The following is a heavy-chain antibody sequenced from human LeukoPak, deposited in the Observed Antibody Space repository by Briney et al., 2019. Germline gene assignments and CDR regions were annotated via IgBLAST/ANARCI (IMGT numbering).Heavy chain of an antibody. CDR2: INPSGGST. CDR3: ARDRSRDFWSGYYRGYYYMDV. V-gene: IGHV1-46*01. D-gene: IGHD3-3*01. J-gene: IGHJ6*03. Sequence: ASVKVSCKASGYTFTSYYMHWVRQAPGQGLEWMGIINPSGGSTSYAQKFQGRVTMTRDTSTSTVYMELSSLRSEDTAVYYCARDRSRDFWSGYYRGYYYMDVWGKGTTVTVSS. CDR1: GYTFTSYY.